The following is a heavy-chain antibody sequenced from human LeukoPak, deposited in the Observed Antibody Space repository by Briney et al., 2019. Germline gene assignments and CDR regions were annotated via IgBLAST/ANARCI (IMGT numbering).Heavy chain of an antibody. Sequence: VASVKVSCKASGYTFTDYFMHWVRQAPGQGLEWMGWISPKSGGTNYVQRFQGRVTVTRDTSITTAYMELSRLRSDDTAVYYCARPPIDGSIDGFEIWGQGTMVTVSS. D-gene: IGHD1-14*01. CDR3: ARPPIDGSIDGFEI. J-gene: IGHJ3*02. V-gene: IGHV1-2*02. CDR2: ISPKSGGT. CDR1: GYTFTDYF.